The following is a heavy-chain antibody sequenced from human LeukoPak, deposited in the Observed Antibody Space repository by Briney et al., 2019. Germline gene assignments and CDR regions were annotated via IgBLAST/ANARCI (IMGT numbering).Heavy chain of an antibody. V-gene: IGHV4-59*01. D-gene: IGHD3-22*01. CDR1: GGSISSYY. CDR3: ARCYYDSSGYYSADY. CDR2: IYYSGST. J-gene: IGHJ4*02. Sequence: SETLSLTCTVSGGSISSYYWSWIRQPPGKGLEWIGYIYYSGSTNYNPSLKSRVTISVDTSKNQFSLKLSSVTAADTAVYYCARCYYDSSGYYSADYWGQGTLVTVSS.